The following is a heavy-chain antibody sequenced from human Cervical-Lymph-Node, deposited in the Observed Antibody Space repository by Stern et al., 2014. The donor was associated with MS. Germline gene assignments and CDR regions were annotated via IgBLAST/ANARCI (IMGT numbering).Heavy chain of an antibody. D-gene: IGHD2-2*01. CDR3: VRREGYCSRTNCYAYWYFDL. CDR1: GYSFTNYW. J-gene: IGHJ2*01. V-gene: IGHV5-51*01. CDR2: IYPGDSDA. Sequence: EVQLVQSGAVVKEPGEFLKISCQTSGYSFTNYWIGWVRPMPGQGLQWMGIIYPGDSDAKYSPSFLGQFTISADKPTTTAYVQWSSLKASDTATYYCVRREGYCSRTNCYAYWYFDLWGRGTLVTVSS.